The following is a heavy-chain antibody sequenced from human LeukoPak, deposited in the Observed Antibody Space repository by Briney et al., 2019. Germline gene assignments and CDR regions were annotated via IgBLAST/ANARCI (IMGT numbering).Heavy chain of an antibody. D-gene: IGHD2-2*01. J-gene: IGHJ5*02. CDR1: GGSISSGGYY. CDR2: INHSGST. CDR3: ARGYYQPNWFDP. V-gene: IGHV4-30-2*01. Sequence: SQTLSLTCAVSGGSISSGGYYWSWIRQPPGKGLEWIGEINHSGSTNYNPSLKSRVTISVDTSKNQFSLKLSSVTAADTAVYYCARGYYQPNWFDPWGQGTLVTVSS.